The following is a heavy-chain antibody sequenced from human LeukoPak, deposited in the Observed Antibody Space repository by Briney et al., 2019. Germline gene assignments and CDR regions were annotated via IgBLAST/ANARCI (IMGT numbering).Heavy chain of an antibody. D-gene: IGHD3-10*01. CDR3: AKLYYYGSGSTDY. CDR2: ISYDGSNK. V-gene: IGHV3-30*18. Sequence: PGGSLRLSCAASGFTFSSYGMHWVRQAPGKGLEWVAVISYDGSNKYYADSVKGRFTISRDNSKNTLYLQMNSLRAEDTAVYYCAKLYYYGSGSTDYWGQGTLVTVSS. J-gene: IGHJ4*02. CDR1: GFTFSSYG.